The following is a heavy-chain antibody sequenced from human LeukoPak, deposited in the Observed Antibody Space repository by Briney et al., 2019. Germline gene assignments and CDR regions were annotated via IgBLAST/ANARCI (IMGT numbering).Heavy chain of an antibody. Sequence: PGGSLRLSCAASGFTFSSYWMHWVRQAPGKGLGWVSRINSDGSSTSYADSVKGRFTISRDNAKNTLYLQMNSRRAEDTAVYYCARAGGDCSSTSCYSIPLDYWGQGTLVTVSS. V-gene: IGHV3-74*01. CDR2: INSDGSST. CDR1: GFTFSSYW. J-gene: IGHJ4*02. CDR3: ARAGGDCSSTSCYSIPLDY. D-gene: IGHD2-2*01.